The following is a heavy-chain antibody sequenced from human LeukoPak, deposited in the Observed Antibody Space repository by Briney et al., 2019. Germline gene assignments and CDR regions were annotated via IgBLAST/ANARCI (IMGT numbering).Heavy chain of an antibody. J-gene: IGHJ4*02. CDR2: IYPGDADT. V-gene: IGHV5-51*01. Sequence: GESLKISCKASGYSFPHFWIGWVRQMPGKGVEGMGIIYPGDADTRYSPSFQGQVTISVDKSISTAYLQWTSLKASDTAIYYCARTGQPFDYWGQGTLVTVSS. CDR3: ARTGQPFDY. CDR1: GYSFPHFW. D-gene: IGHD3-10*01.